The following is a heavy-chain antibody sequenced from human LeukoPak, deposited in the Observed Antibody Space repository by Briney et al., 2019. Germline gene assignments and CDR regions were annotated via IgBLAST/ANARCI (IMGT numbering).Heavy chain of an antibody. V-gene: IGHV5-51*01. CDR1: GYSFTSYW. CDR2: IYPGDSDT. Sequence: GESLKISCKGFGYSFTSYWIGWVRQMPGKGLEWMGIIYPGDSDTRYSPSFQGQVTISADKSISTAYLQWSSLKASDTAMYYCARRRGPYSSSPNYFDYWGQGTLVTVSS. J-gene: IGHJ4*02. D-gene: IGHD6-13*01. CDR3: ARRRGPYSSSPNYFDY.